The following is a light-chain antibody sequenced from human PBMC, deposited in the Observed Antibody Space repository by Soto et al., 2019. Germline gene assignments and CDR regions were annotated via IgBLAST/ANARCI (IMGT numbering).Light chain of an antibody. V-gene: IGLV2-18*02. J-gene: IGLJ1*01. CDR3: SSYTRSGTYV. Sequence: QSVLTQPPSVSGSPGQSVTISCSGTSSDIGSYNHVSWYQQPPGTAPKVMIYDVSKRPSGVPDRFSGSKSGNTASLTISGLQAEDESDYYCSSYTRSGTYVLGTGTKLTVL. CDR1: SSDIGSYNH. CDR2: DVS.